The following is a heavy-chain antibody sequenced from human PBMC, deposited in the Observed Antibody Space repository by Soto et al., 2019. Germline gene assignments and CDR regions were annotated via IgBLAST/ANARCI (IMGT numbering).Heavy chain of an antibody. J-gene: IGHJ4*02. CDR2: IWYDGSNT. D-gene: IGHD2-2*01. CDR1: GFIFSSFG. V-gene: IGHV3-30*02. CDR3: GRCNSTSCHLGSDY. Sequence: GGSLRLSCAVSGFIFSSFGMHWVRQAPGKGLEWVAHIWYDGSNTYYADSVKGRFTISRDNSRNTLYLQMNSLRAADTAVYDCGRCNSTSCHLGSDYWGQGTLVTVSS.